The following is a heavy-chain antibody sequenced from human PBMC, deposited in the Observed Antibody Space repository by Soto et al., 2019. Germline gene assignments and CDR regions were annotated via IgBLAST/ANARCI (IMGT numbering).Heavy chain of an antibody. CDR3: AKRYCSSTSCYEGYYYYYYMDV. CDR1: GLTFSSFA. D-gene: IGHD2-2*01. V-gene: IGHV3-23*01. Sequence: GGSLRLSCAVSGLTFSSFAMNWVRQAPGKGLEWVSTISVSGTYTYYADSVKGRFTISRDNSKNTLYLQMNSLRAEDTAVYYCAKRYCSSTSCYEGYYYYYYMDVWGKGTTVTVSS. J-gene: IGHJ6*03. CDR2: ISVSGTYT.